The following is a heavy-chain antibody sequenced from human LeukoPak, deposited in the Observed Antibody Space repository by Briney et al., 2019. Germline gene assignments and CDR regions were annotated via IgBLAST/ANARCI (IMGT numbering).Heavy chain of an antibody. CDR2: IYHTGST. D-gene: IGHD1-1*01. J-gene: IGHJ5*02. V-gene: IGHV4-4*02. CDR1: GGSISVTNW. CDR3: ARPVPSRLGWFDP. Sequence: SETLSLTCTVSGGSISVTNWWSWVRQPPGKGLEWIGDIYHTGSTNYNPSLRSRVTLSIEKSKNQFSLKVTSMTAADTAMYYCARPVPSRLGWFDPWGQGTLVTVSS.